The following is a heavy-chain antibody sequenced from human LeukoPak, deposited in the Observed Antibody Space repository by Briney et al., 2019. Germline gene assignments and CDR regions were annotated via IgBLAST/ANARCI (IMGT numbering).Heavy chain of an antibody. CDR3: ARATRDDYGDVHDAFDV. D-gene: IGHD4-17*01. CDR2: IKQDGSER. CDR1: GFTFSNYW. V-gene: IGHV3-7*01. J-gene: IGHJ3*01. Sequence: PGGSLRLSCAASGFTFSNYWMNWVRQAPGKGLEWVANIKQDGSERYYVDSVKGRLTISRDNAKNSVFLQMNTLRADDTAVYYCARATRDDYGDVHDAFDVWGQGTMVAVSS.